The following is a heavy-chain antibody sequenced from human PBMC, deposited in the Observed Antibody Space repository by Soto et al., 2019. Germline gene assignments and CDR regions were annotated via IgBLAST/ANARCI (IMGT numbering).Heavy chain of an antibody. CDR3: ARSYSSSWYFDY. CDR2: IYYSGST. V-gene: IGHV4-59*01. J-gene: IGHJ4*02. CDR1: GGSISSYS. D-gene: IGHD6-13*01. Sequence: SEALSLTCNVFGGSISSYSWSWIRQPPGKGLEWIGYIYYSGSTNYNPSLKSRVTISVDTSKNQFSLKLSSVTAADTAVYYCARSYSSSWYFDYWGQGTLVTVSS.